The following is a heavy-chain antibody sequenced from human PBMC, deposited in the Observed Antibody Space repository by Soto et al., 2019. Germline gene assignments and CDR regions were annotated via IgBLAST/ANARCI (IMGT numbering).Heavy chain of an antibody. D-gene: IGHD2-15*01. CDR3: ARFYCSGGPCYSLHYDYYYMDV. Sequence: ESGGGLVQPGGSLRLSCTVSGFTFSDYYLNWIRQAPGKGLEWVSYISSSSSTIYYADSVKGRFTISRDNAKNSLYLQMNSLRAEDTAVYYCARFYCSGGPCYSLHYDYYYMDVWGKGTTVTVSS. CDR1: GFTFSDYY. V-gene: IGHV3-11*01. J-gene: IGHJ6*03. CDR2: ISSSSSTI.